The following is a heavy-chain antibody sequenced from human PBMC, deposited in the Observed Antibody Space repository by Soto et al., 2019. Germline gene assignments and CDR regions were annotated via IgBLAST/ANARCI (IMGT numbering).Heavy chain of an antibody. CDR2: ISSSSSTI. CDR1: GFTFSSYS. J-gene: IGHJ3*02. Sequence: EVQLVESGGGLVQPGGSLRLSCAASGFTFSSYSMNWVRQAPGKGLEWVSYISSSSSTIYYADSVKGRFTISRDNAKNSLYLEMNSLGDEDTAVYYCARVSIAVASDIWGQGTMVTVSS. D-gene: IGHD6-19*01. CDR3: ARVSIAVASDI. V-gene: IGHV3-48*02.